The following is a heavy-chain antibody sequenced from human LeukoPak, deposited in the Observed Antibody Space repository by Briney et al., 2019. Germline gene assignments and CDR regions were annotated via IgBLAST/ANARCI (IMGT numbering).Heavy chain of an antibody. CDR2: VQINENN. CDR3: ARESVAAGTRWFDY. V-gene: IGHV4-4*07. Sequence: SETLSLTCTVFGGSIHDYFWTWIRRSPGKGLEWIGRVQINENNNYNPSLWSRLTLSLDTSKNQFSPNLTSVTAADTAIYYCARESVAAGTRWFDYWGQGTLVTVSS. J-gene: IGHJ4*02. CDR1: GGSIHDYF. D-gene: IGHD6-13*01.